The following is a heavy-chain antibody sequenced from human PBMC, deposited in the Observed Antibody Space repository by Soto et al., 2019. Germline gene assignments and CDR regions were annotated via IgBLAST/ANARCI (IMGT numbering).Heavy chain of an antibody. Sequence: QVQLVQSGAEVRRPGSSVMVSCKSSGGIFRSNAINWVRRAPGQGLEWMGAIIPQFPTPYFAQKFQGRVTITADESTSTAYMALNSLRSDDTAVYFCARDAADTPMVYWGQGTLLTVSS. V-gene: IGHV1-69*01. CDR2: IIPQFPTP. J-gene: IGHJ4*02. CDR3: ARDAADTPMVY. CDR1: GGIFRSNA. D-gene: IGHD5-18*01.